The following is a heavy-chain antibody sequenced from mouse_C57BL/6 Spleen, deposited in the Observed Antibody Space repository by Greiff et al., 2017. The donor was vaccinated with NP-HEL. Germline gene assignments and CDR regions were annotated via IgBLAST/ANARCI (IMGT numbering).Heavy chain of an antibody. V-gene: IGHV1-85*01. Sequence: QVQLQQSGPELVKPGASVKLSCKASGYTFTSYDINWVKQRPGQGLEWIGWIYPRDGSTQYNEKFKGKATLTVDTSSSTAYMELHSLTSEDSAGYFCARGGGGPSGYFDVWGTGTTVTVSS. J-gene: IGHJ1*03. CDR3: ARGGGGPSGYFDV. D-gene: IGHD3-3*01. CDR1: GYTFTSYD. CDR2: IYPRDGST.